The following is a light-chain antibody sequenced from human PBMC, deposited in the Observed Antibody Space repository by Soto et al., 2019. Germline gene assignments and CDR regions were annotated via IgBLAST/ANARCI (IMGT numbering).Light chain of an antibody. CDR2: TND. CDR1: SFNIGRNP. V-gene: IGLV1-44*01. CDR3: AAWDDSLNGWV. J-gene: IGLJ3*02. Sequence: QSVLTQPPSASGTPGQRVTISCSGSSFNIGRNPVNWYQQFPGTAPKLLIYTNDQRPSGVPDRFSGSKSGTSASLAISGLQSEDEADYYCAAWDDSLNGWVFGGGTKATVL.